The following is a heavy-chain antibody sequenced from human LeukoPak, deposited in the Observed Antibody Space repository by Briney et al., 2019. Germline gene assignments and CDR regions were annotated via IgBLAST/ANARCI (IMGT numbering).Heavy chain of an antibody. CDR1: GYTFTWYY. J-gene: IGHJ3*02. V-gene: IGHV1-46*01. Sequence: GASVKVSCKATGYTFTWYYMHLVRQAPGQGLEWMGIINPSGGSTSYAQKFQGRVTMTRDTSTSTVYMELSSLRSEDTAIYYCARVGCGGDRYADAIDIWGRGTMVTVSS. CDR2: INPSGGST. D-gene: IGHD2-21*02. CDR3: ARVGCGGDRYADAIDI.